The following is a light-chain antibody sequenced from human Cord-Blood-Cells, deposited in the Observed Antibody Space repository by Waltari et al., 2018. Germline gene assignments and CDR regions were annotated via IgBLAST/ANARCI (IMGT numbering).Light chain of an antibody. CDR3: SSYTSSSTYV. V-gene: IGLV2-14*01. Sequence: QSALTQPASVSGSPGQSITISCTGTSSDVGGYNYVSWYQQHPGKAPKFMIHDVSNRPSGVSNRFSGSKSGNTASLTISGLQAEDEADYYCSSYTSSSTYVFGTGTKVTVL. CDR1: SSDVGGYNY. CDR2: DVS. J-gene: IGLJ1*01.